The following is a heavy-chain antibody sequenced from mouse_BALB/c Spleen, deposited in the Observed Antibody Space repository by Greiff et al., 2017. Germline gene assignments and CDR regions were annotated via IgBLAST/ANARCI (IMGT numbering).Heavy chain of an antibody. J-gene: IGHJ2*01. CDR1: GFSLTSYG. CDR2: IWSGGST. D-gene: IGHD1-1*01. V-gene: IGHV2-2*02. CDR3: ARVDYYYGSSLGY. Sequence: VNLVESGPGLVQPSQSLSITCTVSGFSLTSYGVHWVRQSPGKGLEWLGVIWSGGSTDYNAAFISRLSISKDNSKSQVFFKMNSLQANDTAIYYCARVDYYYGSSLGYWGQGTTLTVSS.